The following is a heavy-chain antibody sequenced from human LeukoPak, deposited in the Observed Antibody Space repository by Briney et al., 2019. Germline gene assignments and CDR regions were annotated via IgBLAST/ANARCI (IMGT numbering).Heavy chain of an antibody. CDR1: GGSISSNGYY. V-gene: IGHV4-39*01. CDR2: IYYSGST. Sequence: SETLSLTCTVSGGSISSNGYYGGWIRQPPGKGLEWIGSIYYSGSTYYNPSLKSRVTISVDTSKNQFSLKLSPVTAADTAVYYCARQVGYSYGRFDYWGQGTLVTVSS. D-gene: IGHD5-18*01. J-gene: IGHJ4*02. CDR3: ARQVGYSYGRFDY.